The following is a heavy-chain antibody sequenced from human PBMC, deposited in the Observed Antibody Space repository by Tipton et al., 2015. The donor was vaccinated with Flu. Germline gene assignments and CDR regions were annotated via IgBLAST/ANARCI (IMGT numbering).Heavy chain of an antibody. J-gene: IGHJ4*02. Sequence: SLRLSCAASGFTFSSYAMSWVRQAPGKGLEWVSAISGSGGGTYYADPVKGRFTISRDNSRNTLYLQMNSLRAEDTAVYHCAKEPRDFLRTYSYGWYFDYWGQGILVTVSS. CDR2: ISGSGGGT. D-gene: IGHD3-3*01. CDR1: GFTFSSYA. CDR3: AKEPRDFLRTYSYGWYFDY. V-gene: IGHV3-23*01.